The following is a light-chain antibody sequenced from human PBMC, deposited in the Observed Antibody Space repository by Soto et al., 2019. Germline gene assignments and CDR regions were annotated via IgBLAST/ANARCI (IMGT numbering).Light chain of an antibody. V-gene: IGKV3-15*01. CDR3: QQYNNWPPWT. CDR2: GAS. CDR1: QSVSSN. Sequence: EIVMTQSPATLSVSPGERATLSCRASQSVSSNLAWYQQKPGQAPRLLIYGASTRATGIPARFSGSGSGTEVTHTISSLQSEDFAVYYCQQYNNWPPWTFGGGTKVEIK. J-gene: IGKJ1*01.